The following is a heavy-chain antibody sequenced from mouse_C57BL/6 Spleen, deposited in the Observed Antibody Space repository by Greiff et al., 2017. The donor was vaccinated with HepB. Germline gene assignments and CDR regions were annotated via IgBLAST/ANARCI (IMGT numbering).Heavy chain of an antibody. Sequence: DVKLVESGGDLVKPGGSLKLSCAASGFTFSSYGMSWVRQTPDKRLEWVATISSGGSYTYYPDSVKGRFTISRDNAKNTLYLQMSSLKSEDTAMYYCARPYDYDVDYYAMDYWGQGTSVTVSS. V-gene: IGHV5-6*02. J-gene: IGHJ4*01. CDR2: ISSGGSYT. CDR3: ARPYDYDVDYYAMDY. CDR1: GFTFSSYG. D-gene: IGHD2-4*01.